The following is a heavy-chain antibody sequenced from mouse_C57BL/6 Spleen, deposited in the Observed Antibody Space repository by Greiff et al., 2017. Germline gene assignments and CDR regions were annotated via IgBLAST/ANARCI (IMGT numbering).Heavy chain of an antibody. CDR3: ARKDYYGSSFIDY. D-gene: IGHD1-1*01. V-gene: IGHV1-80*01. Sequence: QVQLQQSGAELVKPGASVKISCKASGYAFSSYWMNWVKQRPGKGLEWIGQIYPGDGDTNYNGKFKGKATLTADKSSSTAYMQLSSLTSEDSAVYFCARKDYYGSSFIDYWGQGTTLTVSS. CDR1: GYAFSSYW. CDR2: IYPGDGDT. J-gene: IGHJ2*01.